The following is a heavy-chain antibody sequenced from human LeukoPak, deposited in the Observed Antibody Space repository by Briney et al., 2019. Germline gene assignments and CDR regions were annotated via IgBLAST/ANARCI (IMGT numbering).Heavy chain of an antibody. D-gene: IGHD1-26*01. CDR2: ISWNSGSI. Sequence: PGGSLRLSCAASGFTFDDYAMHWVRQAPGKGLEWVSGISWNSGSIGYADSVKGRFTISRDNAKNSLYLQMNSLRAEDTALYYCAKDVGARRDLGFDYWGQGTLVTVSS. J-gene: IGHJ4*02. V-gene: IGHV3-9*01. CDR1: GFTFDDYA. CDR3: AKDVGARRDLGFDY.